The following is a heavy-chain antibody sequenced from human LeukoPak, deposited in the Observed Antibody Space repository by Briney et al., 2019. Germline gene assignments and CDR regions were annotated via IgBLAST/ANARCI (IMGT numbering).Heavy chain of an antibody. CDR2: IYHSGST. D-gene: IGHD2-2*01. CDR3: ARSDVVVPAIFDY. J-gene: IGHJ4*02. V-gene: IGHV4-30-2*01. Sequence: PSQTLSLTCTVSGGSISSGGYYWSWIRQPPGKGLEWIGYIYHSGSTYYNPSLKSRVTISVDRSKNQFSLKLSSVTAADTAVYYCARSDVVVPAIFDYWGQGTLVTVSS. CDR1: GGSISSGGYY.